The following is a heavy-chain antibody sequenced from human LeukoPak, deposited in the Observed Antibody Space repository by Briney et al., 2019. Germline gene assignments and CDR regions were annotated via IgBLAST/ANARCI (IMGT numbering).Heavy chain of an antibody. Sequence: GASVKVSCKASGYTFTSYDFNWVRQATGQRPEWMGWMSPNSGDTGYGQKFQDRVTMTRNTSISTAYMELSSLRSDDTAVYYCARGPPNWGYDYWGPGTLVTVSS. CDR2: MSPNSGDT. CDR1: GYTFTSYD. CDR3: ARGPPNWGYDY. J-gene: IGHJ4*02. D-gene: IGHD7-27*01. V-gene: IGHV1-8*01.